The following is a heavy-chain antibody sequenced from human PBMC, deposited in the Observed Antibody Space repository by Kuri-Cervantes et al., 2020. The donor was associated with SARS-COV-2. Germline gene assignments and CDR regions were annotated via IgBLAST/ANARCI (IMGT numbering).Heavy chain of an antibody. J-gene: IGHJ4*02. D-gene: IGHD3-16*02. CDR1: TSIFTDYY. Sequence: ASVKVSCKFSTSIFTDYYIHWVRQAPGRGLEWMGWINCKSGATNHAQRFQGRVTMTRDTSIRTAYMELSRLRSDDTAVYYCAREGRGSNYDYVWGSYRSLQFGYWGQGTLVTVSS. CDR3: AREGRGSNYDYVWGSYRSLQFGY. V-gene: IGHV1-2*02. CDR2: INCKSGAT.